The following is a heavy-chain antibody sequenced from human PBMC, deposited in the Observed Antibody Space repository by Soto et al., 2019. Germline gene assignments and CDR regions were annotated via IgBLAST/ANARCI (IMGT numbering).Heavy chain of an antibody. CDR1: GFTFSSYS. CDR3: ARESKLYGMDV. V-gene: IGHV3-21*01. J-gene: IGHJ6*02. Sequence: EVQLVESGGGLVKPGGSLRLSCAASGFTFSSYSMNWVRQAPGKGLEWVSSISSSSSYIYYADSVKGRFTISRDNAKNSLYLQINSLRAEDTAVYYCARESKLYGMDVWGQGTTVTVSS. CDR2: ISSSSSYI.